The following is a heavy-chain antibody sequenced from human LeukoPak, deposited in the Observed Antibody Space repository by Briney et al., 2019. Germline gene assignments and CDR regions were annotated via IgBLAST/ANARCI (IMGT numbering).Heavy chain of an antibody. J-gene: IGHJ6*03. V-gene: IGHV1-2*02. CDR3: ARGPRITLIRGGQWYYYMDV. CDR1: GYTFTGYY. CDR2: VNPNSGDT. D-gene: IGHD3-10*01. Sequence: ASVKVSCKASGYTFTGYYLHWVRQAPGQGLEWMGCVNPNSGDTNYAQKFQGSVTMTRDTSISTVYMELSSLRSEDTAVYYCARGPRITLIRGGQWYYYMDVWGKGTTVTISS.